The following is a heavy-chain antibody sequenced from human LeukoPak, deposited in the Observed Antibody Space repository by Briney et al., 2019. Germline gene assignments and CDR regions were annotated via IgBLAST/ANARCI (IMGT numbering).Heavy chain of an antibody. CDR2: IIPIFGTA. CDR1: GGTFISYA. V-gene: IGHV1-69*13. D-gene: IGHD3-10*01. Sequence: GASVKVSCKASGGTFISYAISWVRQAPGQGLEWMGGIIPIFGTANYAQKFQGRVTITADESTSTAYMELSSLRSEDTAVYYCARDPAGDYGSGSYIHYWGQGTLVTVSS. J-gene: IGHJ4*02. CDR3: ARDPAGDYGSGSYIHY.